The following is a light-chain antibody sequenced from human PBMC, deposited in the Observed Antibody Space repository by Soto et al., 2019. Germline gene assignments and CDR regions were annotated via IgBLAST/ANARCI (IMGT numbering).Light chain of an antibody. Sequence: EIVLTQSPGTLSLSPGERATLSCRASQSVSSSLAWYQRKRGQAPRLLIYSASARATGFPARFSGSGSGTDFTLTISSLQSEDFAVYYCQQYNNWPWTFGQGTKVDIK. CDR1: QSVSSS. J-gene: IGKJ1*01. CDR2: SAS. CDR3: QQYNNWPWT. V-gene: IGKV3-15*01.